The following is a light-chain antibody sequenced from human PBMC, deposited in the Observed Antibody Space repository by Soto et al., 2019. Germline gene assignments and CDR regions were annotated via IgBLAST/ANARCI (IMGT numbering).Light chain of an antibody. CDR2: GAS. V-gene: IGKV3-20*01. Sequence: EIVLTQSPGTLSLSPGERGTLFCRASQSISSNSLVWYQQKPGQAPRLLISGASNRATGIPDRFSGSGSGTDFSLTISRLEPEDFAVYYCQHYGSSPPGYTFGQGTKLEIK. J-gene: IGKJ2*01. CDR1: QSISSNS. CDR3: QHYGSSPPGYT.